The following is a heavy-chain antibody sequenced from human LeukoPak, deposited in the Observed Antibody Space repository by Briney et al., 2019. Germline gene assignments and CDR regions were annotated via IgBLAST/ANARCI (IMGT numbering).Heavy chain of an antibody. CDR3: ARSRQASGLFNS. D-gene: IGHD3-10*01. CDR1: GYAITSGGFS. CDR2: IYDRGPA. J-gene: IGHJ5*01. V-gene: IGHV4-30-2*01. Sequence: PSETLSLTCTVSGYAITSGGFSWNWIRQPPGKGLEWIGCIYDRGPAYYNPSLKSRFTISVDRPKNQFFLNVTSLTAADTAVYYCARSRQASGLFNSWGQGTLVVVSS.